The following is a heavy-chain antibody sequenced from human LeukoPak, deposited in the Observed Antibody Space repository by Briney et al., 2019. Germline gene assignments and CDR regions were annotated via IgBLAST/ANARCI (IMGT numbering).Heavy chain of an antibody. J-gene: IGHJ5*02. Sequence: GGSLRLSCAASGFTFSSYAMSWVRQAPGKGLEWVSAISGNGVSTWYADSVKGRFTISRDNSKNTLYLQMNSLRAEDTAVYYCAKDSSSAWFDPWGQGTLVTVSS. CDR1: GFTFSSYA. CDR3: AKDSSSAWFDP. V-gene: IGHV3-23*01. CDR2: ISGNGVST.